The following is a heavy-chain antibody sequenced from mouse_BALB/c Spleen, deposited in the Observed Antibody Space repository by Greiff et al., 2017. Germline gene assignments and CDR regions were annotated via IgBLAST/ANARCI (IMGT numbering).Heavy chain of an antibody. V-gene: IGHV5-9-4*01. Sequence: EVMLVESGGGLVQPGGSRKLSCAASGFTFSSYAMSWVRQSPEKRLEWVAEISSGGSYTYYPDTVTGRFTISRDNAKNTLYLEMSSLRSEDTAMYYCARDEGYFDVWGAGTTVTVSS. CDR3: ARDEGYFDV. CDR1: GFTFSSYA. CDR2: ISSGGSYT. J-gene: IGHJ1*01.